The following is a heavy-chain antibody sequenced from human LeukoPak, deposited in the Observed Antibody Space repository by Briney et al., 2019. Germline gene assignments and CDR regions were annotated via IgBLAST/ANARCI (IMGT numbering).Heavy chain of an antibody. J-gene: IGHJ4*02. D-gene: IGHD5-24*01. CDR2: IWYDGSNK. V-gene: IGHV3-33*08. CDR3: ASSMAYNCLDY. Sequence: PGGSLRLSCVVSGFTFSSYGMHWVRQAPGKGLEWVAVIWYDGSNKYYADSVKGRFTISRDNAKNTLYLQMNSLRPEDTAVYYCASSMAYNCLDYWGQGTLVTVSS. CDR1: GFTFSSYG.